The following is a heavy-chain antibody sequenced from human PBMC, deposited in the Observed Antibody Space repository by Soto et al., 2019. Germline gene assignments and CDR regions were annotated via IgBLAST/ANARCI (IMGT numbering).Heavy chain of an antibody. V-gene: IGHV1-2*02. D-gene: IGHD3-3*01. Sequence: SVKVSCKASGYTFTGCYMHWVLQAPGQGLEWMGLISPNSGGTNYAQKFRSRATGTRNTSIPTAYWELTRRQSEDRALFYFAKAKFDFWSGYCWPSLASWGQGTLV. CDR1: GYTFTGCY. CDR3: AKAKFDFWSGYCWPSLAS. CDR2: ISPNSGGT. J-gene: IGHJ4*02.